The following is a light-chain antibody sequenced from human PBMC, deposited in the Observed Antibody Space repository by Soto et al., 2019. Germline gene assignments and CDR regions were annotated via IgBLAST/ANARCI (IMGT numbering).Light chain of an antibody. CDR1: SSDVGAYNY. J-gene: IGLJ2*01. V-gene: IGLV2-14*01. Sequence: QSVLTQPASVSGSPGQSITISCTGTSSDVGAYNYVSWYQQHQGKAPKLMIYDVSKRPSGVSNRFSGSKSGNTASLTISGLKAEDEADYYCSSYTSSSTLTVFGGGTKLTVL. CDR3: SSYTSSSTLTV. CDR2: DVS.